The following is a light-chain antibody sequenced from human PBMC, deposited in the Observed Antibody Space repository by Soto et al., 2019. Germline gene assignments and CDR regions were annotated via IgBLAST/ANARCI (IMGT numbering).Light chain of an antibody. J-gene: IGKJ4*01. CDR3: QKHNSDPLT. Sequence: DIQMTQSPSSLSASLGDRVTITCRASQGIGVYLAWFQQKPGKVPRLLIYAASALQSGVPSRFSGGGSGTDFTLTINSLQPEDVATYYCQKHNSDPLTFGGGTKVDIK. CDR2: AAS. CDR1: QGIGVY. V-gene: IGKV1-27*01.